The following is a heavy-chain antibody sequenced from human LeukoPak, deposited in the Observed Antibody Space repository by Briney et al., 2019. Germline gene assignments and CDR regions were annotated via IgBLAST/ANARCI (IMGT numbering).Heavy chain of an antibody. V-gene: IGHV3-23*01. Sequence: PGGSLRLSYAASGFTFSSYEMNWVRQAPGKGLEWVSIIGGRDDRTYYADSVKGRFTTSRDNSKNILYLQMNSLRAEDTAVYYCTKDPNPLYDFWSGYKWGPGTLVTVSS. CDR3: TKDPNPLYDFWSGYK. CDR2: IGGRDDRT. D-gene: IGHD3-3*01. J-gene: IGHJ4*02. CDR1: GFTFSSYE.